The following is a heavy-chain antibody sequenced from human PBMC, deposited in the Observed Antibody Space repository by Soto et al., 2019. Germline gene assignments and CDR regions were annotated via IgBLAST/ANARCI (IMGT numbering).Heavy chain of an antibody. Sequence: QVQLQQSGPGLVKPSETLSLTCTVSSGPSSSHNWGWIRQSPGRGLEWIGYVYNTGGTSYNPSLKSRVTISADTSANHISLTLSFVTAADTAIYYCVRQGIGSLHGLVDVWGQGTTVGVSS. CDR1: SGPSSSHN. D-gene: IGHD1-26*01. J-gene: IGHJ6*02. V-gene: IGHV4-59*08. CDR3: VRQGIGSLHGLVDV. CDR2: VYNTGGT.